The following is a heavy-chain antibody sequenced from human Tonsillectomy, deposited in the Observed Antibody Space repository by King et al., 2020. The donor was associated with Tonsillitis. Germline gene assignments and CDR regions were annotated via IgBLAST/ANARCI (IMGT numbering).Heavy chain of an antibody. Sequence: QLVQSGAEVKKPGESLKISCKGSGYSFTSYWIGWVRQMPGKGLEWMGIIYPGDSDTRYSPSFQGQVTISADKSISTAYLQWSSLKASDTAMYSCARQSRRITGTHYYYYYYMDVWGKGTTVTVSS. V-gene: IGHV5-51*01. J-gene: IGHJ6*03. CDR3: ARQSRRITGTHYYYYYYMDV. D-gene: IGHD1-7*01. CDR1: GYSFTSYW. CDR2: IYPGDSDT.